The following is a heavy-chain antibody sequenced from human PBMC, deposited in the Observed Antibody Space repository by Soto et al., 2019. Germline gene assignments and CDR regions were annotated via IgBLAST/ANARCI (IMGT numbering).Heavy chain of an antibody. CDR3: ARDAPGAAPY. CDR1: GGSMSSGDYY. CDR2: INYRGST. Sequence: QVQLQESGPGLVKPSQTLSLTCTVSGGSMSSGDYYWNWIRQHPEKGLEWIGYINYRGSTFYNPSLKSRLTISVGTSKNQFSLKLTSVTAADTAMYYCARDAPGAAPYWCQGTLVTVSS. V-gene: IGHV4-31*03. J-gene: IGHJ4*02. D-gene: IGHD6-13*01.